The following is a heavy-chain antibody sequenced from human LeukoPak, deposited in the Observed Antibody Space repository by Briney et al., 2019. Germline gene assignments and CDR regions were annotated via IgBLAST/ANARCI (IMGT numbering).Heavy chain of an antibody. CDR1: GFTFSSYS. J-gene: IGHJ5*02. CDR2: ISSSSSYI. D-gene: IGHD2-15*01. V-gene: IGHV3-21*01. Sequence: GGSLRLSCAASGFTFSSYSMNWVRQAPGKGLEWVSSISSSSSYIYYADSVKGRFTISRDNAKNSLYLQMSSLRAEDTAVYYCARDDCSGGSCYSSWFDPWGQGTLVTVSS. CDR3: ARDDCSGGSCYSSWFDP.